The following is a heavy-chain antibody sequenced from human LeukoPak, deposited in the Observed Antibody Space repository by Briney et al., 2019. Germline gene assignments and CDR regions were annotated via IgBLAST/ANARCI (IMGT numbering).Heavy chain of an antibody. V-gene: IGHV3-74*01. D-gene: IGHD3-9*01. CDR3: ARDRDILTGYPPDFDY. Sequence: GGSLRLSCAASGFTFSSYWMHWVRHAPGKGLVWVSRINSDGSSTSYADSVKGRFTISRDNAKNTLYLQMNSLRAEDTAVYYCARDRDILTGYPPDFDYWGQGTLVTVSS. CDR2: INSDGSST. CDR1: GFTFSSYW. J-gene: IGHJ4*02.